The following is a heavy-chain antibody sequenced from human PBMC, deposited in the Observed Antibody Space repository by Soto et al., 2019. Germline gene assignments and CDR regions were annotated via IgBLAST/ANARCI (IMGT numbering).Heavy chain of an antibody. J-gene: IGHJ6*02. V-gene: IGHV1-69*01. CDR2: IIPIFHTT. CDR3: ARVRGAGLSLRYYHNGMDV. CDR1: GDTFSTHA. Sequence: QVQLVQSGAEVKKPGSSVKVSCKASGDTFSTHAITWVRQAPGQGLEWMGGIIPIFHTTNYAQKLQGRLTITADPSTNTVYMELKSLRSEDTAVYYCARVRGAGLSLRYYHNGMDVWGQGTTVTGSS. D-gene: IGHD1-1*01.